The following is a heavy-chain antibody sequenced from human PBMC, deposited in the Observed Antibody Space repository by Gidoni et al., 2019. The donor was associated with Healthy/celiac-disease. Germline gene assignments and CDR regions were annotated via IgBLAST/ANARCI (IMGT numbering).Heavy chain of an antibody. J-gene: IGHJ5*02. Sequence: QLQLQESGPGLVKPSETLSLTCPVSGCSINSSNYYLGWIRQPPGKGLEWIGSIYYSGSTYYNPSLKSRVTISVDTSKNQFSLKLTSVTAADTSVYYCARHWGGHWFDPWGQGTLVTVSS. V-gene: IGHV4-39*01. CDR2: IYYSGST. D-gene: IGHD3-16*01. CDR3: ARHWGGHWFDP. CDR1: GCSINSSNYY.